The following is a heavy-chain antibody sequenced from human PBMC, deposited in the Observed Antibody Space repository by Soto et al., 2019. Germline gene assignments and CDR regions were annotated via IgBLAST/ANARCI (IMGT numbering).Heavy chain of an antibody. D-gene: IGHD2-21*02. Sequence: GASVKVSCKASGGTFSNHAISWVRQAPGQGLEWVGGIIPMFPTADYAQRFQGRVTITADDSTTTVYMELSGLRSEDTAMYYCARDDATYCGGDCYRYFYYGMDVWGQVTTFTVSS. CDR2: IIPMFPTA. CDR1: GGTFSNHA. V-gene: IGHV1-69*13. J-gene: IGHJ6*01. CDR3: ARDDATYCGGDCYRYFYYGMDV.